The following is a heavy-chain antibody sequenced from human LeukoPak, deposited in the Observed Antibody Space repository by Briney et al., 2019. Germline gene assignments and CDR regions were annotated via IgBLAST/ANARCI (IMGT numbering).Heavy chain of an antibody. Sequence: GGSLRLSCAASGFTFSSYWMSWVRQAPGKGLEWVANIKQDGSEKYYVDSVKGRFTISRDNAKNSLYLQMNSLRAEDTAVYYCAKALYSSSSLFDYWGQGTLVTVSS. V-gene: IGHV3-7*01. J-gene: IGHJ4*02. CDR2: IKQDGSEK. CDR3: AKALYSSSSLFDY. D-gene: IGHD6-6*01. CDR1: GFTFSSYW.